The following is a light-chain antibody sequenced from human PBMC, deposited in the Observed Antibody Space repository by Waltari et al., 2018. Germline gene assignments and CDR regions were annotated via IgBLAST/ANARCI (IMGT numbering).Light chain of an antibody. CDR2: DAS. V-gene: IGKV3-11*01. CDR3: QQRYYWPPWT. Sequence: EIVLTQSPATLSLSPGERATLSCRASQTVITYLAWYQQKPGQAPRLLISDASNRVPGIPARFSGSGSGTDCTLTISSLEPEDFAVYYCQQRYYWPPWTFGQGTKVELK. CDR1: QTVITY. J-gene: IGKJ1*01.